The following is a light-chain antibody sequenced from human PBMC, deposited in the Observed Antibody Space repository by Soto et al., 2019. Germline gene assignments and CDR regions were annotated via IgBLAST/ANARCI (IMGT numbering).Light chain of an antibody. V-gene: IGKV3-20*01. CDR1: LSISNS. CDR3: QQYGSSSRT. J-gene: IGKJ1*01. Sequence: EVVIPPSPATLSLSPGARATLSCRASLSISNSLAWYQQKPGQAPRLLIYGASSRATGIPDRFSGSGSGTDFTLTISRLEPEDFAVYYCQQYGSSSRTFGQGTKVDIK. CDR2: GAS.